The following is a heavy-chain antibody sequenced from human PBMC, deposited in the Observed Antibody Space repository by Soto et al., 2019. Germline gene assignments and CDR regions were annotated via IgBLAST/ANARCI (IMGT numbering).Heavy chain of an antibody. CDR1: GYTFTSYG. V-gene: IGHV1-18*04. CDR3: PRLPTAMVTHIDY. J-gene: IGHJ4*02. Sequence: ASVEVSCRASGYTFTSYGISWVRQAPGQGLEWMGWISAYNGNTNYAQKLQGRVTMTTDTSTSTAYMELRSLRSEDTAVYYCPRLPTAMVTHIDYWGQGTLVTVSS. CDR2: ISAYNGNT. D-gene: IGHD5-18*01.